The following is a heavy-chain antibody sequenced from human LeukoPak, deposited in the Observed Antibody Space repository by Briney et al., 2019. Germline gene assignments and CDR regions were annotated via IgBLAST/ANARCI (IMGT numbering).Heavy chain of an antibody. CDR3: TRDDESWFDP. Sequence: SQTLSLTCAISGYSVSNNSAAWNWLPQSPSRGLEWLRNKYYRSKWYDDYARSVKSRITIKPDTSKNQFSCHLNSVTPEDAPVYFCTRDDESWFDPWGQGTLVTVSS. CDR1: GYSVSNNSAA. CDR2: KYYRSKWYD. V-gene: IGHV6-1*01. J-gene: IGHJ5*02.